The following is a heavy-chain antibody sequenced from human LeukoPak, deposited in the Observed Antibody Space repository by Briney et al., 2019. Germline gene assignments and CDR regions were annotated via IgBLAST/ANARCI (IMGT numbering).Heavy chain of an antibody. CDR2: INHSGST. CDR1: GGFFSGYY. Sequence: SETLSLTCAVYGGFFSGYYWSWIRQPPGKGLEWIGEINHSGSTNYNPSLKSRVTISVDTSKNQFSLKLSSVTAADTAVYYCARGLYCSSTSCDYHWFDPWGQGTLVTVSS. D-gene: IGHD2-2*01. J-gene: IGHJ5*02. V-gene: IGHV4-34*01. CDR3: ARGLYCSSTSCDYHWFDP.